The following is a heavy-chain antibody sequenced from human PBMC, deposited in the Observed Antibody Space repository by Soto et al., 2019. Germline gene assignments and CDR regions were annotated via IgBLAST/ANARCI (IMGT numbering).Heavy chain of an antibody. CDR1: GGSISSSSYY. J-gene: IGHJ4*02. CDR3: ARQRVDDFWSGYYVCYFDY. CDR2: IYYSGST. D-gene: IGHD3-3*01. Sequence: SETLSLTCTVSGGSISSSSYYWGWIRQPPGKGLEWIGSIYYSGSTYYNPSLKSRVTISVDTSKNQFSLKLSSVTAADTAVYYCARQRVDDFWSGYYVCYFDYWGQGTLVTVSS. V-gene: IGHV4-39*01.